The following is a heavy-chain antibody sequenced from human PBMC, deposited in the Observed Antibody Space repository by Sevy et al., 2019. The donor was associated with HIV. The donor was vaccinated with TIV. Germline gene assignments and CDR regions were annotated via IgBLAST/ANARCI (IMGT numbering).Heavy chain of an antibody. J-gene: IGHJ4*02. Sequence: GGSLRLSCAASGFAFSSYGMRWVRQAPGKGLEWVAVISYHGSNKHYADSVKGRFTISRDNSKNTLYLQMNSLRAEDTAVYYCAKNYDDSSGYWDGFEIDYWGQGTLVTVSS. D-gene: IGHD3-22*01. CDR1: GFAFSSYG. V-gene: IGHV3-30*18. CDR2: ISYHGSNK. CDR3: AKNYDDSSGYWDGFEIDY.